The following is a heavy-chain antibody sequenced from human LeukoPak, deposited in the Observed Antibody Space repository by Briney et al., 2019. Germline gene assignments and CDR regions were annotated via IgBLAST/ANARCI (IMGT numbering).Heavy chain of an antibody. CDR1: GFNFNFYE. D-gene: IGHD4-23*01. V-gene: IGHV3-48*03. CDR2: ISSSGSSI. CDR3: AKATVVDY. J-gene: IGHJ4*02. Sequence: GGSLRLSCAASGFNFNFYEFNWVRQAPGKGLQWVSYISSSGSSIYYADSVKGRFTISRDNSKNTLYLQMNSLRAEDTAVYYCAKATVVDYWGQGTLVTVSS.